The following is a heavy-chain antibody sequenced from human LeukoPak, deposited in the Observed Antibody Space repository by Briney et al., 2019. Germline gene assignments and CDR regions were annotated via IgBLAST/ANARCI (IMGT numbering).Heavy chain of an antibody. CDR2: INPNSGGT. V-gene: IGHV1-2*02. D-gene: IGHD6-13*01. Sequence: GASVKVSCKASGYTFTGYYMHWVRQAPGQGLEWMGWINPNSGGTNYAQKFQGRVTMTRDTSISTAYMELSRLRSDDTAVYYCARLWLRAGYIAAAGTSDYWGQGTLVTVSS. J-gene: IGHJ4*02. CDR1: GYTFTGYY. CDR3: ARLWLRAGYIAAAGTSDY.